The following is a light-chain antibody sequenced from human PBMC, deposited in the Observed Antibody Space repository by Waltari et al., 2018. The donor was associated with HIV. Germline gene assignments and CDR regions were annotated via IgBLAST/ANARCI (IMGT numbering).Light chain of an antibody. CDR2: DVN. V-gene: IGLV2-23*02. J-gene: IGLJ2*01. Sequence: QSALTQPASVSGLPGQSLTISCTGTSGDVGYYNYVPWYHQHPGKAPKLIIFDVNKRPSGISDRFSGSKSGNTASLTISELQAEDGADYYCCAYVGSSSLTFGGGT. CDR1: SGDVGYYNY. CDR3: CAYVGSSSLT.